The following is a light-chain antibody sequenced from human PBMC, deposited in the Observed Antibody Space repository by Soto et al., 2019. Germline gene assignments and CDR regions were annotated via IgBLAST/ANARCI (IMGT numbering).Light chain of an antibody. CDR3: QPYNNWPLT. J-gene: IGKJ4*01. V-gene: IGKV3-15*01. Sequence: EVVMTQSPATLSVSPGEGVTLSCRASQGISDTLAWYQHKPGQTPRLLPHDTSTRASGDPARFSGSRSGPEFTLTTSSLQSEGFAIDYCQPYNNWPLTFGGGTKVE. CDR1: QGISDT. CDR2: DTS.